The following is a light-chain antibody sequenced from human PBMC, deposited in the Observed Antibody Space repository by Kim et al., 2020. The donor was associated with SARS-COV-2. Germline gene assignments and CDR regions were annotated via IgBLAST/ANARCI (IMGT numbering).Light chain of an antibody. CDR3: QQYNHWPRT. CDR1: QSVSTN. CDR2: GAY. J-gene: IGKJ1*01. V-gene: IGKV3-15*01. Sequence: ETVMTQSPVALSVSPGETATLSCRASQSVSTNLAWYQQKPGQAPRLLIYGAYVRATGFPARFSGRGSGTEFTLTISTLQSEDSAVYYCQQYNHWPRTFGQGTKVDIK.